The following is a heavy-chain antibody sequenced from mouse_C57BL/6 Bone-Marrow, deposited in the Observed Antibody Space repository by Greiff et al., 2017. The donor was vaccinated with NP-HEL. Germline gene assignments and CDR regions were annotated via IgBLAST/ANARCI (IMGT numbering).Heavy chain of an antibody. Sequence: EVQGVESGGGLVQSGRSLRLSCATSGFTFSDFYMEWVRQAPGKGLEWIAASRNKANDYTTEYSASVKGRFIVSRDTYQSILYLQMTALRAEDTASYYWARDANYYIISLYWYFDVWGTGTTVTVSS. CDR2: SRNKANDYTT. V-gene: IGHV7-1*01. CDR1: GFTFSDFY. CDR3: ARDANYYIISLYWYFDV. D-gene: IGHD1-1*01. J-gene: IGHJ1*03.